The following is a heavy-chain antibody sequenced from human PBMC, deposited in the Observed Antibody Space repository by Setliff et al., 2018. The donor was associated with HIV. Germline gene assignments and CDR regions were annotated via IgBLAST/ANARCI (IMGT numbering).Heavy chain of an antibody. CDR3: ARDVDHMMDA. CDR2: AHYSGSN. CDR1: GGSIRSYY. V-gene: IGHV4-59*01. J-gene: IGHJ6*02. Sequence: SETLSLTCTVSGGSIRSYYWSWIRQPPGKGLEWLGHAHYSGSNKNNPSLRGRISMAVDTSKNQVSLKLSSVTAADTAVYYCARDVDHMMDAWGQGTTVTVSS.